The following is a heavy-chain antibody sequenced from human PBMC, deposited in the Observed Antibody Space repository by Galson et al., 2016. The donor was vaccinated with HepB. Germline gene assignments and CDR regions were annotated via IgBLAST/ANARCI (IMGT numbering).Heavy chain of an antibody. J-gene: IGHJ4*02. CDR3: AKLEGQLTDDDY. CDR1: GFTFSSYA. CDR2: PSGSGGST. V-gene: IGHV3-23*01. Sequence: SLRLSCAASGFTFSSYAMNWVRQAPGKGLEWVSTPSGSGGSTYYADSVKGRFTIPRDNSKNTLYLQMNSLRAEDTAVYYCAKLEGQLTDDDYWGQGTLVTVSS. D-gene: IGHD1-1*01.